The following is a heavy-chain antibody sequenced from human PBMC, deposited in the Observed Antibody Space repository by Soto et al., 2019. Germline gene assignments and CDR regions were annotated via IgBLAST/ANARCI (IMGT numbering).Heavy chain of an antibody. D-gene: IGHD3-10*01. CDR2: YWDDDK. J-gene: IGHJ4*02. V-gene: IGHV2-5*02. CDR1: GFSLSPSGVG. CDR3: AQGRGRQRRTLFDH. Sequence: QITLKESGPTLVKPTQTLTLTCTFSGFSLSPSGVGVGWIRQPPGKALEWLALYWDDDKRYSPSLRSRLTITKDTSKNQVVPTMTNLDPVDTGTYYCAQGRGRQRRTLFDHWGQGKLVTVSS.